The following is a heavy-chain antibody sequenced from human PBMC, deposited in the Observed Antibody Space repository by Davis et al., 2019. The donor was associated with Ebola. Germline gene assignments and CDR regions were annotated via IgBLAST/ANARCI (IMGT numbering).Heavy chain of an antibody. V-gene: IGHV3-7*03. Sequence: GESLKISCAASGFTFSSYWMSWVRQAPGKGLEWVANIKQDGSEKYYVDSVKGRFTISRDNAKNSLYLQMNSLRAEDTALYYCAKGPDYSNYGDYFDYWGQGTLVTVSS. CDR1: GFTFSSYW. CDR3: AKGPDYSNYGDYFDY. D-gene: IGHD4-11*01. J-gene: IGHJ4*02. CDR2: IKQDGSEK.